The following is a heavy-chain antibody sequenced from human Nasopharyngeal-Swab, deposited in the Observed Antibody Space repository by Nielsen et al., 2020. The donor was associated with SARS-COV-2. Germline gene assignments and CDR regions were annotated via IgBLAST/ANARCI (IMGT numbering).Heavy chain of an antibody. CDR2: ISGSGGST. V-gene: IGHV3-23*01. J-gene: IGHJ4*02. D-gene: IGHD3-22*01. CDR1: GFTFSSYA. CDR3: AKEGGPTTIVVVIPYYFDY. Sequence: GESLKISCAASGFTFSSYAMSWVRQAPGTGLEWVSGISGSGGSTYYADSVKGRFTISRDNSKNTLYLQMNSLRAEDTAVYYCAKEGGPTTIVVVIPYYFDYWGQGTLVTVSS.